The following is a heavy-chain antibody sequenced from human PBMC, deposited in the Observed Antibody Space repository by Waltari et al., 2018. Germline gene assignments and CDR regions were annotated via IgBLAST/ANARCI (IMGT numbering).Heavy chain of an antibody. CDR2: INTHTGNP. CDR1: GYTFTTYA. CDR3: AKSQNYYYYGMDV. V-gene: IGHV7-4-1*02. Sequence: QVQLVQSGPELKMPGASVKVSCKACGYTFTTYALNWVRQAPGQGLEWMGWINTHTGNPTYAQGFAGRVVFSLDTSDSTAYLQIISLEAEDSAVYYCAKSQNYYYYGMDVWGQGTAVSVSS. J-gene: IGHJ6*02.